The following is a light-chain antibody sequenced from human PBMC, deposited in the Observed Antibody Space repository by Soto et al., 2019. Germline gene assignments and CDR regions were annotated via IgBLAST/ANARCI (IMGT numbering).Light chain of an antibody. Sequence: EIVLTQSPATLSLSPGERATLSCRASQSVSPYLAWYQQKPGQAPRLLIYDASNRATGIPARFSGTGSGTDFTLTISSLATEDFAVYYCQQRSDWPPWTFGQGTKVELK. CDR1: QSVSPY. J-gene: IGKJ1*01. CDR3: QQRSDWPPWT. CDR2: DAS. V-gene: IGKV3-11*01.